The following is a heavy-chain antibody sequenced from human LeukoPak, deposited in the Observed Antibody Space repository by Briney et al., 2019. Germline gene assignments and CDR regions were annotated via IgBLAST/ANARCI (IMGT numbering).Heavy chain of an antibody. D-gene: IGHD2-2*01. CDR3: TRDMPDY. J-gene: IGHJ4*02. CDR2: IRKKSFGGTA. CDR1: GFTFGDKS. V-gene: IGHV3-49*04. Sequence: GGSLRLSCATSGFTFGDKSISWVRQAPGKGLEWIGVIRKKSFGGTAEYAAAVKDRFSISRDDSKSIAYLQMNSLKTEDTAMYYCTRDMPDYWGQGTLVTVSS.